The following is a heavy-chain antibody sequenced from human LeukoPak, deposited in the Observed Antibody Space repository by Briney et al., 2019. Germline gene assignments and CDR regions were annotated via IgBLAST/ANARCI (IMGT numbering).Heavy chain of an antibody. Sequence: GGSLRLSCAASGFTFGSYAMHWVRQAPGKGLEWVAVISYDGSNKYYADSVKGRFTISRDNSKNTLYLQMNSLRAEDTAVYYCARVDPYYDFWSGYYQYWGQGTLVTVSS. J-gene: IGHJ4*02. CDR3: ARVDPYYDFWSGYYQY. CDR2: ISYDGSNK. V-gene: IGHV3-30-3*01. CDR1: GFTFGSYA. D-gene: IGHD3-3*01.